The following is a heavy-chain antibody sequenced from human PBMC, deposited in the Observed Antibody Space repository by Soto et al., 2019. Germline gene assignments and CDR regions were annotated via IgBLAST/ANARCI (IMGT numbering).Heavy chain of an antibody. J-gene: IGHJ4*02. V-gene: IGHV3-7*01. CDR1: GFSFSAYW. CDR2: LNQDGSDT. Sequence: EVQLVESGGGLVQPGGSLRLSCGVSGFSFSAYWMSWVRQAPGKGLEWVANLNQDGSDTYYLDSVKGRFTISRDNAKNSLYLQMHSLRVDDTAVYYCVRYSDGTLRGYEFWGQGTLVTVSS. D-gene: IGHD3-22*01. CDR3: VRYSDGTLRGYEF.